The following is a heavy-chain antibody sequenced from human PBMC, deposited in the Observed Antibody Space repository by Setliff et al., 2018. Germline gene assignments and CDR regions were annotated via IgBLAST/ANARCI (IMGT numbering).Heavy chain of an antibody. CDR1: GGSLSADYY. D-gene: IGHD6-19*01. V-gene: IGHV4-61*09. CDR3: ARGVSSVSWTPRY. Sequence: SETLSLTCTVSGGSLSADYYWSWIRQPAGKGLEWIGHVHPDGSTNYNPSLYSRVVISVDTSKNQFSLKLTSVIAADTAVYYCARGVSSVSWTPRYWGRGILVTVSS. J-gene: IGHJ4*02. CDR2: VHPDGST.